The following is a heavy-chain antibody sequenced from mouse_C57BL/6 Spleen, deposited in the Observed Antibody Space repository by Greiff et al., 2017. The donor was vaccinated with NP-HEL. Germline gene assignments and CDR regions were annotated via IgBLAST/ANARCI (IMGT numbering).Heavy chain of an antibody. CDR3: AGGSSYHFYY. V-gene: IGHV1-59*01. D-gene: IGHD1-1*01. J-gene: IGHJ2*01. CDR2: IAPSDSYT. Sequence: QVQLQQPGAELVRPGTSVKLSCKASGYTFTSYWMHWVKQRPGQGLEWIGVIAPSDSYTNYNQKFKGKATLTVDTSSSTAYMQLSSLTSEDSAVYYCAGGSSYHFYYWGQGTTLTVSS. CDR1: GYTFTSYW.